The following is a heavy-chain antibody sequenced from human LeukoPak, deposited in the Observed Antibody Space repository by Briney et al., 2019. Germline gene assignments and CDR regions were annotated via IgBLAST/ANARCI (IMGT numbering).Heavy chain of an antibody. J-gene: IGHJ4*02. CDR3: ARGVYYDILTGYYPTYFDY. CDR1: GGSFSGYY. CDR2: INHSGST. V-gene: IGHV4-34*01. D-gene: IGHD3-9*01. Sequence: PSETLSLTCAVYGGSFSGYYWSWIRQPPGKGLEWIGEINHSGSTNYNPPLKSRVTISVDTSKNQFSLKLSSVTAADTAVYYCARGVYYDILTGYYPTYFDYWGQGTLVTVSS.